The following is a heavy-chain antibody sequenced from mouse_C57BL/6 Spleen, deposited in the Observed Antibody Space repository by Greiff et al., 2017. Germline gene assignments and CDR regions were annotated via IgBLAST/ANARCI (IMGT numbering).Heavy chain of an antibody. V-gene: IGHV1-81*01. CDR3: ARAAGSSPYAMDY. Sequence: VQLQQSGAELARPGASVKLSCKASGYTFTSYGISWVKQRTGQGLEWIGEIYPRSGNTYYNEKFKGQATLTADKSSSTAYMELRSLTSEDSAVYFCARAAGSSPYAMDYGGQGTSGTVSS. CDR1: GYTFTSYG. CDR2: IYPRSGNT. J-gene: IGHJ4*01. D-gene: IGHD1-1*01.